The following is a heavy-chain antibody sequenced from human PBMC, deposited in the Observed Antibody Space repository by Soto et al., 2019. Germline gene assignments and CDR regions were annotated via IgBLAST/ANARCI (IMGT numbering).Heavy chain of an antibody. Sequence: QVKLVQSGAEVRKPGSSVKVSCRSSGGIFTATAISWARQAPGQGPEWMGGVIPMFGTANYPQRFQGRVTMTAEESTNTAYVQLSSLRSEDTAVYFCAVGFKVDYYSWDVWGQGTTVTVSS. CDR1: GGIFTATA. J-gene: IGHJ6*02. CDR2: VIPMFGTA. CDR3: AVGFKVDYYSWDV. D-gene: IGHD5-18*01. V-gene: IGHV1-69*01.